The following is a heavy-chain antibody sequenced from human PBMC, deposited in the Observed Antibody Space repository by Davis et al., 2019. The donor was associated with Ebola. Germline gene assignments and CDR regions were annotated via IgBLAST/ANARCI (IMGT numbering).Heavy chain of an antibody. V-gene: IGHV3-11*01. CDR2: ISSSGSTI. CDR1: GFTFSDYY. D-gene: IGHD4-11*01. CDR3: TRHYNYYYYGMDV. J-gene: IGHJ6*02. Sequence: GGSLRLSCAASGFTFSDYYMSWIRQAPGKGLEWVSYISSSGSTIYYADSVKGRFTISRDNAKNSLYLQMNSLRAEDTAVYYCTRHYNYYYYGMDVWGQGTTVTVSS.